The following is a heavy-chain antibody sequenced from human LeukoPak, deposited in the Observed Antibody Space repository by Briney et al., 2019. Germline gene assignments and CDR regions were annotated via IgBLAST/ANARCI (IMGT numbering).Heavy chain of an antibody. CDR3: ARGVRELPGYFDY. V-gene: IGHV4-59*12. J-gene: IGHJ4*02. CDR1: GGSISSYY. CDR2: IYHSGST. D-gene: IGHD1-26*01. Sequence: SETLSLTCTVSGGSISSYYWSRIRQPPGKGLEWIGYIYHSGSTYYNPSLKSRVTISVDRSKNQFSLKLSSVTAADTAVYYCARGVRELPGYFDYWGQGTLVTVSS.